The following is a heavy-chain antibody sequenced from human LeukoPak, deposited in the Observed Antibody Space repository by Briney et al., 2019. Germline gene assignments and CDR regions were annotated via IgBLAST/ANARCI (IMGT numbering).Heavy chain of an antibody. J-gene: IGHJ6*03. D-gene: IGHD1-26*01. Sequence: SETLSLTCTVSGGSISRSGYFWGWIRQPPGKGLEWIGSIYYRGSTNYNPSLKSRVTISVDTSKNQFSLKLSSVTAADTAVYYCAKESGKQNLIPGGRNYYYYMDVWGKGTTVTVSS. CDR3: AKESGKQNLIPGGRNYYYYMDV. CDR1: GGSISRSGYF. CDR2: IYYRGST. V-gene: IGHV4-39*07.